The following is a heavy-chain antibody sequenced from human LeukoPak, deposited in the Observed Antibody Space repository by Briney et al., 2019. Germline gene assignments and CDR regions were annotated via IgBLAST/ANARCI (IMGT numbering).Heavy chain of an antibody. D-gene: IGHD6-13*01. V-gene: IGHV4-39*07. J-gene: IGHJ4*02. CDR1: GGSISSSSYY. Sequence: PSETLSLTCTVSGGSISSSSYYWGWIRQPPGKGLEWIGSIYYSGSTNYNPSLKSRVTISVDTSKNQFSLKLSSVTAADTAVYYCARASDPVNSSSWYTGTNDYSSGWYYFDYWGQGTLVTVSS. CDR3: ARASDPVNSSSWYTGTNDYSSGWYYFDY. CDR2: IYYSGST.